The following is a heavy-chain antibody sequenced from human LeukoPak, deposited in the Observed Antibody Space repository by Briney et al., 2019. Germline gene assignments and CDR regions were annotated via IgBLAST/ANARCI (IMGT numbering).Heavy chain of an antibody. Sequence: PSETLSLTCTVSGGSISSSSYYWGWIPQPPGKGLEWIGSNSYSGSTHYNPSLKRRVTISVDTSKNQFSLRLSSATAADTAVYYCARYLYSSRTNDAFVIWGQGTMVTVSS. CDR2: NSYSGST. CDR3: ARYLYSSRTNDAFVI. D-gene: IGHD6-13*01. V-gene: IGHV4-39*07. J-gene: IGHJ3*02. CDR1: GGSISSSSYY.